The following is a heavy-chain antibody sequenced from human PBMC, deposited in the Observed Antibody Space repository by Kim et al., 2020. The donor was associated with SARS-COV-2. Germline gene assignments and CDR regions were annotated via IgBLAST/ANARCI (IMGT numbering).Heavy chain of an antibody. J-gene: IGHJ4*02. CDR3: AKQGVAAMTPFDS. D-gene: IGHD3-3*01. Sequence: YADSVHGRVSVSRATSTKTLYLQMNSLSADDTAVYYCAKQGVAAMTPFDSWGQGTLVTVSS. V-gene: IGHV3-23*01.